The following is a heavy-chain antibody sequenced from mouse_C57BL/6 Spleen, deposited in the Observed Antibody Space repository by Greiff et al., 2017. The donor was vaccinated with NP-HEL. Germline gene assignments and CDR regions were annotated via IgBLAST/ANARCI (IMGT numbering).Heavy chain of an antibody. Sequence: EVQLQQSGPELVKPGASVKIPCKASGYTFTDYNMDWVKQSHGKSLEWIGDIYPNNGGTIYNQKFKGKATLTVDKSSSTAYMELRSLTSEDTAVYYCARTDYDYDFWYFDVWGTGTTVTVSS. V-gene: IGHV1-18*01. D-gene: IGHD2-4*01. CDR3: ARTDYDYDFWYFDV. CDR1: GYTFTDYN. J-gene: IGHJ1*03. CDR2: IYPNNGGT.